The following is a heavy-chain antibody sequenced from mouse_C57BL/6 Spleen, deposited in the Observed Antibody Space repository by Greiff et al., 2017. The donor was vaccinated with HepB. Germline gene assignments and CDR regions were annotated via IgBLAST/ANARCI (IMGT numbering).Heavy chain of an antibody. CDR2: ISSGSSTI. CDR3: ARRDYYGSSYGFDY. CDR1: GFTFSDYG. J-gene: IGHJ2*01. V-gene: IGHV5-17*01. D-gene: IGHD1-1*01. Sequence: EVQLVESGGGLVKPGGSLKLSCAASGFTFSDYGMHWVRQAPEKGLEWVAYISSGSSTIYYADTVKGRFTISRDNAKNTLFLQMTSLRSEDTAMYYCARRDYYGSSYGFDYWGQGTTLTVSS.